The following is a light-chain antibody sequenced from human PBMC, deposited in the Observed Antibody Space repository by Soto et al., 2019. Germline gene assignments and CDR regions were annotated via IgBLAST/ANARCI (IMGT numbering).Light chain of an antibody. CDR3: CSYAGSSTYV. CDR2: EVS. J-gene: IGLJ1*01. V-gene: IGLV2-23*02. Sequence: QSVLTRPGSVSGSPGQSITISCTGTSSDVGSYNLVSWCQQHPGKAPKLMIYEVSKRPSGVSNRFSGSKSGNTASLTISGLQAEDEADYYCCSYAGSSTYVFGTGTKVTVL. CDR1: SSDVGSYNL.